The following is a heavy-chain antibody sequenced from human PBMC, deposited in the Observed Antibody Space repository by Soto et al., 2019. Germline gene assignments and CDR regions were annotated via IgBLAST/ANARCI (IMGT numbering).Heavy chain of an antibody. CDR2: MYYGGST. Sequence: SETLSLTCSVSGGSISSSSYYWGWIRQPPGKGLEWIGSMYYGGSTYYNPSPKSRGNISVDTSKNQFSLKLSSVTAADTAVYYCARDGRGAYYYYGMDVWGQGTTVTVSS. CDR3: ARDGRGAYYYYGMDV. D-gene: IGHD3-10*01. V-gene: IGHV4-39*07. CDR1: GGSISSSSYY. J-gene: IGHJ6*02.